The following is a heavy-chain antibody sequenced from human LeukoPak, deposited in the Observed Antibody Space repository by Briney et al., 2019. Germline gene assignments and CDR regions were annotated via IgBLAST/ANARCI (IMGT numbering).Heavy chain of an antibody. J-gene: IGHJ5*02. D-gene: IGHD2-2*01. CDR3: ARGGGYCSSTSCPKKFDP. CDR2: IYHSGST. V-gene: IGHV4-30-2*01. CDR1: GGSISSGGYS. Sequence: SQTLSLTCAVSGGSISSGGYSWSWIRQPPGKVLEWIGYIYHSGSTYYNPSLKSRVTISVDRSKNQFSLKLSSVTAADTAVYYCARGGGYCSSTSCPKKFDPWGQGTLVTVSS.